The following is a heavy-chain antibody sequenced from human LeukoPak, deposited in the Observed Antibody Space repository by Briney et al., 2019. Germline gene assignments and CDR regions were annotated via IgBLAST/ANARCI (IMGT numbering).Heavy chain of an antibody. CDR2: ISSSSSYI. D-gene: IGHD3-22*01. Sequence: VGSLRLSCAASGFTFSSYSMNWVRQAPGKGLEWVSSISSSSSYIYYADSVKGRFTISRDNAKNSLYLQMNSLRAEDTAVYYCARADYTYYYDSSGPNSFDYWGQGTLVTVSS. J-gene: IGHJ4*02. CDR3: ARADYTYYYDSSGPNSFDY. V-gene: IGHV3-21*01. CDR1: GFTFSSYS.